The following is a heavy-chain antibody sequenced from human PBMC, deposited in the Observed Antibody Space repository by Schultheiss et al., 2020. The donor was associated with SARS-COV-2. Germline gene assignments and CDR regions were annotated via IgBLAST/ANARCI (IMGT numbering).Heavy chain of an antibody. CDR1: GFTFSSYG. CDR3: ARKVRSYGYFDY. J-gene: IGHJ4*02. Sequence: GGSLRLSCAASGFTFSSYGMHWVRQAPGKGLEWVSGISWNSGSIGYADSVKGRFTISRDNAKNSLYLQMNSLRAEDTAVYYCARKVRSYGYFDYWGQGTLVTVSS. CDR2: ISWNSGSI. V-gene: IGHV3-21*01. D-gene: IGHD5-18*01.